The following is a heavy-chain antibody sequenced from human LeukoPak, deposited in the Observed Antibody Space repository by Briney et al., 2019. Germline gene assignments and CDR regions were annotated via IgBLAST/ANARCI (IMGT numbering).Heavy chain of an antibody. D-gene: IGHD3-3*01. CDR1: GFTFSTYA. V-gene: IGHV3-23*01. CDR3: ARGPVLRFLEWLLYDFDY. J-gene: IGHJ4*02. CDR2: ISGSGGST. Sequence: GALRLSCAASGFTFSTYAMSWVRQAPGKGLEWVSLISGSGGSTHYADSVKGRFTISRDNAKNTLYLQMNSLRAEDTAVYYCARGPVLRFLEWLLYDFDYWGQGTLVTVSS.